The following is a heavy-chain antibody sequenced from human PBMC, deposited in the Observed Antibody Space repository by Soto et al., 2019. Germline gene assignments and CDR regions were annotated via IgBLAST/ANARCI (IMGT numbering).Heavy chain of an antibody. CDR3: ARDRGGLGSAGDGAAQDDYYYYGMDV. V-gene: IGHV1-69*13. J-gene: IGHJ6*02. CDR1: GGTFSSYA. Sequence: ASVKVSCKASGGTFSSYAISWVRQAPGQGLEWMGGIIPIFGTANYAQKFQGRVTITADESTSTAYMELSSLRSEDTAVYYCARDRGGLGSAGDGAAQDDYYYYGMDVWGQGTTVTVSS. D-gene: IGHD2-15*01. CDR2: IIPIFGTA.